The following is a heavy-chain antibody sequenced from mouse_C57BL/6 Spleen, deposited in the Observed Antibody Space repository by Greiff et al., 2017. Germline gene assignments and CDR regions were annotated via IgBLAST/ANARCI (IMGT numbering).Heavy chain of an antibody. J-gene: IGHJ1*03. Sequence: QVQLQQPGTELVKPGASVKLSCKASGYTFTSYWMHWVKQRPGQGLEWIGNINPSNGGTNYNEKFKSKATLTVDKSTSTAYMQLSSLTSEDSAVYYCARDSYYYGSSQAHWYFDDWGTGTTVTVSS. D-gene: IGHD1-1*01. V-gene: IGHV1-53*01. CDR1: GYTFTSYW. CDR3: ARDSYYYGSSQAHWYFDD. CDR2: INPSNGGT.